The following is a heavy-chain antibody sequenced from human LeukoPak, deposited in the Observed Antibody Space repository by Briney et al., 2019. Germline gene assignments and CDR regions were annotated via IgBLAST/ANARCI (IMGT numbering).Heavy chain of an antibody. Sequence: ASVKVSCKASGYTFISYGISWVRQAPGQGLEWMGWISAYNGNTNYAQKLQGRVTMTTDTSTSTAYMELRSLRSDDTAVYYCARGRTMVRGVMNYYYYYMDVWGKGTTVTVSS. D-gene: IGHD3-10*01. CDR1: GYTFISYG. J-gene: IGHJ6*03. V-gene: IGHV1-18*01. CDR3: ARGRTMVRGVMNYYYYYMDV. CDR2: ISAYNGNT.